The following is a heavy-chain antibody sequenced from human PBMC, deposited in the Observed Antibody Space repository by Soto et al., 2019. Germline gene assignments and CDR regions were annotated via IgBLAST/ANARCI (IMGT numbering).Heavy chain of an antibody. CDR3: AKGKAPRTAMVTRYFDY. Sequence: EVQLLESGGGLVQPGGSLRLSCAASGFTFSSDAMSWVRQAPGKGLEWVSAISGSGGSTYYADSVKGRFTISRDNSKTTLYLQRNSLRAEDTAVYYCAKGKAPRTAMVTRYFDYWGQGTLVTVSS. CDR1: GFTFSSDA. V-gene: IGHV3-23*01. CDR2: ISGSGGST. D-gene: IGHD5-18*01. J-gene: IGHJ4*02.